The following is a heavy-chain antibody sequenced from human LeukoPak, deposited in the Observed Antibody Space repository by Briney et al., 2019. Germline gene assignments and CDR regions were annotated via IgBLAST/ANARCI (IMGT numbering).Heavy chain of an antibody. CDR1: DSTFSSFP. V-gene: IGHV3-21*01. Sequence: GGSLRLSCTASDSTFSSFPMSWVRQAPGPGLEWISSISSSGTLIYYADSLQGRFTVSRDNAKYSLYVQMTSLRAEDTAVYYCAKIGVSGQWYFDLWGRGTLVTVSS. CDR3: AKIGVSGQWYFDL. J-gene: IGHJ2*01. CDR2: ISSSGTLI. D-gene: IGHD5/OR15-5a*01.